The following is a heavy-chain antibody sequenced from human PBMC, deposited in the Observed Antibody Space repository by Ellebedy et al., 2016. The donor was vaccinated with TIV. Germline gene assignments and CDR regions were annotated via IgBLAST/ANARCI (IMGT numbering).Heavy chain of an antibody. V-gene: IGHV4-59*13. CDR3: ARGVGSYSTPVDY. CDR1: GGSFSGYY. Sequence: SETLSLXXAVYGGSFSGYYWSWIRQPPGKGLEWIGYIYYSGSTNYNPSLKSRVTISVDTSKNQFSLKLSSVTAADTAVYYCARGVGSYSTPVDYWGQGTLVTVSS. J-gene: IGHJ4*02. CDR2: IYYSGST. D-gene: IGHD1-26*01.